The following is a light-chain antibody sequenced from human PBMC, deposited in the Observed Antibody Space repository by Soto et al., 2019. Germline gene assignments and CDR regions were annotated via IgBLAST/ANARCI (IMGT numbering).Light chain of an antibody. CDR2: AAS. Sequence: EIVLTQSPGTLSLSPGDRATLSCRASQSVSSTYFAWYQQKPGQALRLLIYAASSMDTGIPYRFSGSGSGTDFTLTISRLEPEDFATYYCQQYGSSPLTFGRGTKLEIK. CDR1: QSVSSTY. J-gene: IGKJ2*01. CDR3: QQYGSSPLT. V-gene: IGKV3-20*01.